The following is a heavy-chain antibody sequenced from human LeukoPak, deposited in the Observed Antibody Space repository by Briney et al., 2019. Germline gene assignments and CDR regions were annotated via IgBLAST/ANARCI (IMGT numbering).Heavy chain of an antibody. D-gene: IGHD6-19*01. CDR3: ARDYSSGWYPVY. Sequence: GGSLRLSCAASGFILSDHYIDWVRQAPGKGLEWVGRTRNKANSYTTEYAASVKGRFTISRDDPKNLLYLQMNSLKSEDTAVYYCARDYSSGWYPVYWGQGTLVTVSS. J-gene: IGHJ4*02. CDR1: GFILSDHY. V-gene: IGHV3-72*01. CDR2: TRNKANSYTT.